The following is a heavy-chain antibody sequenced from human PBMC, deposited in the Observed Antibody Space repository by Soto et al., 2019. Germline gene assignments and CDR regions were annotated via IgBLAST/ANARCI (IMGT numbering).Heavy chain of an antibody. CDR2: IGGSADST. CDR1: GFTFSIYA. Sequence: EMQVLESGGGLVQPGGSLRLSCAASGFTFSIYAMRWVRQAPGKGLEWVSTIGGSADSTSYADSVKGRFTVSRDNSKNTLYLQMNSLRGEDTAVYYCAKVDPHVDLFVGYYMDVWGKGTTVTVSS. J-gene: IGHJ6*03. D-gene: IGHD2-21*01. V-gene: IGHV3-23*01. CDR3: AKVDPHVDLFVGYYMDV.